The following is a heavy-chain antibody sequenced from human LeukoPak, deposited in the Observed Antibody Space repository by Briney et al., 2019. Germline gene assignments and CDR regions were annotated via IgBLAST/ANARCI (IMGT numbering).Heavy chain of an antibody. CDR1: GGTFSRYA. Sequence: ASAKVSCKVSGGTFSRYAISWVRPAPGQGLEWIGRIIPNFGTTYYAQKFQGRVTITTDESTSTAYMEQSSLRSEDTAVYYCARGPSPLAADGNLEYFDYWGQGTLVTVSS. V-gene: IGHV1-69*05. J-gene: IGHJ4*02. D-gene: IGHD6-13*01. CDR3: ARGPSPLAADGNLEYFDY. CDR2: IIPNFGTT.